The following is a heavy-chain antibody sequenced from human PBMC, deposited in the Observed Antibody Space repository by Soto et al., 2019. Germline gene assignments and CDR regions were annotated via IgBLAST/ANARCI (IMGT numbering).Heavy chain of an antibody. J-gene: IGHJ6*02. CDR3: ARHYYDTRYYYGMDV. V-gene: IGHV4-4*02. D-gene: IGHD3-22*01. Sequence: PSETLSLTCAVSGGSISSSNWWSWVRQPPGKGLEWIGEIYHSGSTNYNPSLKSRVTISVDKSKNQFSLKLSSVTAADTAVYYCARHYYDTRYYYGMDVWGQGTTVTVSS. CDR2: IYHSGST. CDR1: GGSISSSNW.